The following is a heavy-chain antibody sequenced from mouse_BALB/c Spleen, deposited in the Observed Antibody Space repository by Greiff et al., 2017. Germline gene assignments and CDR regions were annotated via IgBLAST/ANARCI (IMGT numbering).Heavy chain of an antibody. J-gene: IGHJ3*01. CDR2: IRLKSNNYAT. D-gene: IGHD2-1*01. V-gene: IGHV6-6*02. CDR1: GFTFSNYW. CDR3: TWIYYGNH. Sequence: EVQGVESGGGLVQPGGSMKLSCAASGFTFSNYWMNWVRQSPEKGLEWVAEIRLKSNNYATHYAESVKGRFTISRDDSKSSVYLQMNNLRAEDTGIYYCTWIYYGNHWGQGTLVTVSA.